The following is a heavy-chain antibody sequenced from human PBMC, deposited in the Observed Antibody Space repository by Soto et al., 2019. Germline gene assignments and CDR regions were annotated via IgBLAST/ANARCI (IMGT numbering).Heavy chain of an antibody. CDR1: GFTFSNCG. D-gene: IGHD2-15*01. V-gene: IGHV3-48*01. CDR2: ISDSGATK. Sequence: EVQLVESGGGLVQPGGSLRLSCAASGFTFSNCGMNWVRQTPGKGLEWVSYISDSGATKHYADSVKGRFTISRDNGKDSLYLQMNSLRVEDTAVYFCARCSRNSCYSYGVDVWGQGATVTVSS. CDR3: ARCSRNSCYSYGVDV. J-gene: IGHJ6*02.